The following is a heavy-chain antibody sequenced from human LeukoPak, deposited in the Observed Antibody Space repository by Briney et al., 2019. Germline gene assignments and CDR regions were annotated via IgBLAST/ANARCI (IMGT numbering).Heavy chain of an antibody. CDR1: GITVSTNY. CDR2: SSGNGGST. CDR3: ARDSNWNNGGFDY. D-gene: IGHD1/OR15-1a*01. V-gene: IGHV3-23*01. J-gene: IGHJ4*02. Sequence: GGSLRLSCAASGITVSTNYMSWVRQAPGKGLEWVSTSSGNGGSTYYGDSVKGRFTISRDNVKNTLHLQMSSLRAEDTAIYYCARDSNWNNGGFDYWGQGTLVTVSA.